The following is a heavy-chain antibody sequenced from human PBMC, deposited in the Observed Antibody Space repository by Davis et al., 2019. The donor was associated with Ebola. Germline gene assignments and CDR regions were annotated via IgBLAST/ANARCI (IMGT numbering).Heavy chain of an antibody. D-gene: IGHD5/OR15-5a*01. CDR3: ARLNPPTLPFDY. CDR2: IHPGDSET. V-gene: IGHV5-51*01. J-gene: IGHJ4*02. CDR1: GYSFANYW. Sequence: GGSLRLSCKGSGYSFANYWIGWVRQMPGKGLEWMGIIHPGDSETRYSPSLQGQVTISVDRSNTAYLQWSSLKASDSGIYYCARLNPPTLPFDYWGQGTQVTVSS.